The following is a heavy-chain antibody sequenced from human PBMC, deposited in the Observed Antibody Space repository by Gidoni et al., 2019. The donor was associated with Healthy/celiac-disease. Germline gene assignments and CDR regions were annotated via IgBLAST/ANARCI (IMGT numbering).Heavy chain of an antibody. D-gene: IGHD2-15*01. J-gene: IGHJ4*02. Sequence: QVQLQESGPGLVKPSQTLSLTCTVSGGSISSGAYYWSWIRQPPGKGLEWIGYIYYSGSTYYNPSLKSRVTISVDTSKNQFSLKLSSVTAADTAVYYCARGVVVVVAATSYFDYWGQGTLVTVSS. CDR1: GGSISSGAYY. CDR3: ARGVVVVVAATSYFDY. V-gene: IGHV4-30-4*01. CDR2: IYYSGST.